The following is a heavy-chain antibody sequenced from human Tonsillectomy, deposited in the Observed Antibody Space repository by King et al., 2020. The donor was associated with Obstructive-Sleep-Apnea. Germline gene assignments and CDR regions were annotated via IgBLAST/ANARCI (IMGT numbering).Heavy chain of an antibody. V-gene: IGHV3-30*18. D-gene: IGHD3-10*01. Sequence: VQLVESGGGVVQPGRSLRLSCAASGFTFSTYGMHWVRQAPGKGLEGVAVISYDGSNIYYGDSVKGRFSISRDNSKNTLYLQMNSLRAEDTAVYYCAKDPELWFGSMDVWGQGTTVTVSS. CDR2: ISYDGSNI. J-gene: IGHJ6*02. CDR3: AKDPELWFGSMDV. CDR1: GFTFSTYG.